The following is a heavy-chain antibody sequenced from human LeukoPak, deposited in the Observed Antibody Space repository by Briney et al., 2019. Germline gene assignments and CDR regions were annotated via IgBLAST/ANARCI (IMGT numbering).Heavy chain of an antibody. V-gene: IGHV4-59*11. CDR2: ADYTGST. J-gene: IGHJ4*02. Sequence: SETLSLTCTVSGASITTHYWSWIRQSPGEGLEWIGYADYTGSTKYNPSLKSRVAMSLDTSNNQFSLKLDSVTAADPAVYYCAGGYSSDWYFNCWGQGTLVTVSS. CDR1: GASITTHY. D-gene: IGHD6-19*01. CDR3: AGGYSSDWYFNC.